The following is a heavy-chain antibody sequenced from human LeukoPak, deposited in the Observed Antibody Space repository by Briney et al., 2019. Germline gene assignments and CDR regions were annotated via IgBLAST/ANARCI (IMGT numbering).Heavy chain of an antibody. CDR2: IYYSGST. V-gene: IGHV4-39*01. J-gene: IGHJ4*02. Sequence: SETLSLTCTVSGGSISSSSYYWGWIRQPPGKGLEWIGSIYYSGSTYYNPSLKSRVTISVDTSKNQFSLKLSSVTAADTAVYYCARHSASKLVAHWGQGTLVTVSS. CDR3: ARHSASKLVAH. CDR1: GGSISSSSYY. D-gene: IGHD6-6*01.